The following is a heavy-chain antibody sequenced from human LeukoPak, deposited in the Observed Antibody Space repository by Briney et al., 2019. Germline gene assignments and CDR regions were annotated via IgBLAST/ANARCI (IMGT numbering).Heavy chain of an antibody. CDR3: ARHATGGAVTTLIDY. J-gene: IGHJ4*02. D-gene: IGHD4-17*01. Sequence: GESLKISCKGSGYSFTSYWIGWVRQMPGEGLEWMGIIYPGDPDTRYSPSFQGQVTISADKSISTAYLQWSSLKASDTAMYYCARHATGGAVTTLIDYWGQGTLVTVSS. V-gene: IGHV5-51*01. CDR2: IYPGDPDT. CDR1: GYSFTSYW.